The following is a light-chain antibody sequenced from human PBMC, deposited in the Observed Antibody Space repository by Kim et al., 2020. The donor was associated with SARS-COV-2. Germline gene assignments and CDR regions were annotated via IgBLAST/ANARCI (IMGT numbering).Light chain of an antibody. J-gene: IGLJ1*01. CDR1: SSDVGAYNY. V-gene: IGLV2-14*03. CDR3: NSYTTSKTYV. Sequence: GQSITISCTGTSSDVGAYNYVSWYQQHPGKAPKLMIYDVSNRPSGVSNRFSGSKSGNTASLTISGLQAEDEADYCCNSYTTSKTYVFGPGTKVTVL. CDR2: DVS.